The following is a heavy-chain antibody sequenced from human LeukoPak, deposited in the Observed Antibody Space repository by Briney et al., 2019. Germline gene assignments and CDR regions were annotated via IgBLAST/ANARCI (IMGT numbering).Heavy chain of an antibody. V-gene: IGHV3-48*03. Sequence: GGSLRLSCATSGFTFSSYEMNWVRQAPGKGLEWVSNIRSSNNYTNYADSVKGRFTISRDNAKNSLSLQMNSLRAEDTAVYYCARDGSGFGWFDSWGQGTLVTVSS. CDR3: ARDGSGFGWFDS. CDR2: IRSSNNYT. CDR1: GFTFSSYE. J-gene: IGHJ5*01. D-gene: IGHD6-25*01.